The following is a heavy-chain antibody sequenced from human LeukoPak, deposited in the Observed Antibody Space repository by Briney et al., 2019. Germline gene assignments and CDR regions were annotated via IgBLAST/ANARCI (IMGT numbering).Heavy chain of an antibody. V-gene: IGHV3-21*01. D-gene: IGHD3-22*01. CDR3: ARDGYYYDSSGLDY. CDR1: GFTFSSYS. J-gene: IGHJ4*02. Sequence: PGGSLRLSCAASGFTFSSYSMNWVRQAPGKGLEWVSSISSSSSYIYYADSVKGRFTTSRDNAKNSLYLQMNSLRAEDTAVYYCARDGYYYDSSGLDYWGQGTLVTVSS. CDR2: ISSSSSYI.